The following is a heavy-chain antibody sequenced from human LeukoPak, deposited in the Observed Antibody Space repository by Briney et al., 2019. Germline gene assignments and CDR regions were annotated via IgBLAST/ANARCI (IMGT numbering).Heavy chain of an antibody. V-gene: IGHV3-30*18. D-gene: IGHD3-10*01. J-gene: IGHJ4*02. Sequence: GWSLRLSCAASGFTFSSYGMHWVRQAPGKGLEWVAVISYDGGDKFYADSVKGRFTISRDNSKNTLYLQMNSLRAEDTAVYYCAKGATYYYGSGSYYGYFDYWGQGTLVTVSS. CDR3: AKGATYYYGSGSYYGYFDY. CDR2: ISYDGGDK. CDR1: GFTFSSYG.